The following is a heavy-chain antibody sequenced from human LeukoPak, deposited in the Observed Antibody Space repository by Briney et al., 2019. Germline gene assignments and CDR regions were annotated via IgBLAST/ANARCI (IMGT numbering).Heavy chain of an antibody. CDR2: ISYDGSNK. J-gene: IGHJ4*02. V-gene: IGHV3-30-3*01. D-gene: IGHD5-24*01. CDR3: AKEGRSLQTY. Sequence: QPGRSLRLSCAASGFTFSSYAMHWVRQAPGKGLEWVAVISYDGSNKYYADSVKGRFTISRDNSKNTLYLQMNSLRAEDTAVYYCAKEGRSLQTYWGQGTLVTVSS. CDR1: GFTFSSYA.